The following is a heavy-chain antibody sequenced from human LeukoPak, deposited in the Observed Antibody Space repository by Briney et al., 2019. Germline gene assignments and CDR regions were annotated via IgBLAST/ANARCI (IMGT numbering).Heavy chain of an antibody. J-gene: IGHJ4*02. CDR2: INHSGST. Sequence: SETLSLTCAVYGGSFSGYYWSWIRQPPGKGLEWIGEINHSGSTNYNPSLKSRVTISVDTSRNQFSLKLSSVTAADTAVYYCAREGRDYVWGSYRRYFDYWGQGTLVTVSS. D-gene: IGHD3-16*02. V-gene: IGHV4-34*01. CDR1: GGSFSGYY. CDR3: AREGRDYVWGSYRRYFDY.